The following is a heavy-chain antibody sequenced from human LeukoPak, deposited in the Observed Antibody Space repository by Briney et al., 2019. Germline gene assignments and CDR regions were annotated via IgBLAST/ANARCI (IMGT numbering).Heavy chain of an antibody. CDR1: GYTFTGYY. D-gene: IGHD1-26*01. Sequence: VASVKVSCKASGYTFTGYYMHWVRQAPGQGLEWMGWINPSGGSTSYAQKFQGRVTMTRDMSTSTVYMELSSLRSEDTAVYYCARDPRASGSYFGYFDYWGQGTLVTVSS. V-gene: IGHV1-46*01. CDR3: ARDPRASGSYFGYFDY. CDR2: INPSGGST. J-gene: IGHJ4*02.